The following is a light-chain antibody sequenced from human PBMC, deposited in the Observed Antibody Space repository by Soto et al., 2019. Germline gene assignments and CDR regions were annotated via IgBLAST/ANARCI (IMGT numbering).Light chain of an antibody. J-gene: IGKJ5*01. Sequence: EIVLTQSPGTLSLSPWERATLSCRASQSVRSNYLAWYQQKPGQAPRLLIHGASSRATGIPDRFNGSGSGTDFTLIISRLEPEDFAVYYCQQYGSSPSITFGQGTRLEIK. CDR1: QSVRSNY. CDR3: QQYGSSPSIT. V-gene: IGKV3-20*01. CDR2: GAS.